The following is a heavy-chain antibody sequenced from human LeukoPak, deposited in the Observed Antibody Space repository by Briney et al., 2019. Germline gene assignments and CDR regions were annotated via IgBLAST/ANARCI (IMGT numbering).Heavy chain of an antibody. J-gene: IGHJ5*02. CDR3: AKGSWSFRELDRYNWFDP. Sequence: PGGSLRLSCAASGLTFRGYAMTWVRQAPGKGLEGGAAFSGSGGRPDSADSVKGRFTISRDNSKNTLYLQMNSLGAEDTAVYYCAKGSWSFRELDRYNWFDPWGERTLVTLSS. D-gene: IGHD3-10*01. CDR1: GLTFRGYA. CDR2: FSGSGGRP. V-gene: IGHV3-23*01.